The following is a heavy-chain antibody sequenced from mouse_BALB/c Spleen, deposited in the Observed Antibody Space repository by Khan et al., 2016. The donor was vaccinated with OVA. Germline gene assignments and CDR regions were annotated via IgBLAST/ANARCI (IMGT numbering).Heavy chain of an antibody. D-gene: IGHD2-2*01. CDR1: GFNIKDYY. CDR2: IDPENGNT. Sequence: VQLQQSGAELVRPGALVKLSCKASGFNIKDYYMHWIKQRPEQGLVWIGRIDPENGNTIYDPKFQGKASITSDTSSNTAYLQLISLTSEDTAVYYCARYGYSPWVAYWGQGTLVTVSA. J-gene: IGHJ3*01. V-gene: IGHV14-1*02. CDR3: ARYGYSPWVAY.